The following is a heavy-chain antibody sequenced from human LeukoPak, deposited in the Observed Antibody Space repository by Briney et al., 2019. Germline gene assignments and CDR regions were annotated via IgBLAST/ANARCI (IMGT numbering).Heavy chain of an antibody. CDR1: GFRLGSYS. CDR3: ARVLLERPGIDSFDM. D-gene: IGHD1-1*01. Sequence: GGSLRLSCGASGFRLGSYSMGWVRQAPGKGLEWVSHINSGSSTIYYADSVKGRFTISRDNAGNSLYLQMNSLRAEDTAVYYCARVLLERPGIDSFDMWGQGTMVTVSS. CDR2: INSGSSTI. J-gene: IGHJ3*02. V-gene: IGHV3-48*01.